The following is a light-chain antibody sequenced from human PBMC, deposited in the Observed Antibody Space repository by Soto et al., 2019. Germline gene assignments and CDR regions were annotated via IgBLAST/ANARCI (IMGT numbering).Light chain of an antibody. J-gene: IGLJ1*01. CDR1: SSDVGGYNY. CDR2: DVS. CDR3: SSYTSSSTFYV. Sequence: QSALTQPASVSGSPGQSITISCTGTSSDVGGYNYVSWYQQHPGKAPKLIIYDVSNRPSGVSNRFSGSTSGNTASLTISGLQAEDEADYYCSSYTSSSTFYVFGTGTKLTVL. V-gene: IGLV2-14*01.